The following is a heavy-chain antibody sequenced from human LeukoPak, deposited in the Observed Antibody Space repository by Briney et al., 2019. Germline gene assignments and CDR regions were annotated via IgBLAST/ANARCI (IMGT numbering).Heavy chain of an antibody. CDR2: IYSGGST. J-gene: IGHJ4*02. V-gene: IGHV3-53*01. CDR1: GFTVSSNY. CDR3: ARVGTMVPFDY. D-gene: IGHD4/OR15-4a*01. Sequence: GGSLRLSCAASGFTVSSNYMSWVRQAPGKGLEWVSVIYSGGSTYYADSVKGRFTISRDNSKNTLYLQMNSLRAEDTAVYYCARVGTMVPFDYWGQGTLVTVSS.